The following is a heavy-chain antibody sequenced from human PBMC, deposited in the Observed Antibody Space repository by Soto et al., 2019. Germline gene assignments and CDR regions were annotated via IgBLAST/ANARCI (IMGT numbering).Heavy chain of an antibody. V-gene: IGHV4-31*03. CDR1: GGSISSGGYY. CDR3: ARDCYDSSGYYDGMDV. CDR2: IYYSGST. J-gene: IGHJ6*02. Sequence: SETLSLTCTVSGGSISSGGYYWSWIRQHPGKGLEWIGYIYYSGSTYYNPSLKSRVTISVDTSKNQFSLKLSSVTVADTAVYYCARDCYDSSGYYDGMDVWGQGTTVTVSS. D-gene: IGHD3-22*01.